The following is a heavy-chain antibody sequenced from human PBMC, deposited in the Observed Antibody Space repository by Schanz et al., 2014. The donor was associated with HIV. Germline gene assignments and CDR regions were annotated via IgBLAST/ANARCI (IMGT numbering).Heavy chain of an antibody. V-gene: IGHV3-33*03. CDR2: LRNDGSNK. CDR3: ARGLPADY. D-gene: IGHD5-18*01. J-gene: IGHJ4*02. Sequence: QVQLLESGGGVVQPGRSLRLSCAASGFTFSSYGMYWAPQAPGKGLEWEAVLRNDGSNKYYADSVKGRFTISRDDSKNTLYLQMNSLRAEDTAVYYCARGLPADYWGQGTLVTVSS. CDR1: GFTFSSYG.